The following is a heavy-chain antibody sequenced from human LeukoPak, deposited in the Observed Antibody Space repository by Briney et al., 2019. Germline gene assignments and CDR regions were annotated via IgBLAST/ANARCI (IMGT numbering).Heavy chain of an antibody. V-gene: IGHV3-11*04. CDR1: GFTFSDYY. J-gene: IGHJ6*03. Sequence: GGSLRLSCAASGFTFSDYYMSWIRQAPGKGLEWVSYISSSGSTIYYADSVKGRFTISRDNAKNSLHLQMNSLRAEDTAVYYCARVAVVVPAATDDYYYYMDVWGKGTTVTVSS. D-gene: IGHD2-2*01. CDR3: ARVAVVVPAATDDYYYYMDV. CDR2: ISSSGSTI.